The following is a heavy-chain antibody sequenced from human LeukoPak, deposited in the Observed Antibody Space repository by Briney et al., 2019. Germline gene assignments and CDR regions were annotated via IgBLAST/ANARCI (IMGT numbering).Heavy chain of an antibody. Sequence: GGSLRLSCAASGFTVSSNYMSWVRQAPGKGLEWVSVIYSGGSTYYADSVKGRFTISRDNSKNTLYLQMNSLRTDDTSVYFCAKFAYNWNAPDGFDMWGQGAMVIVSS. CDR1: GFTVSSNY. V-gene: IGHV3-53*05. CDR3: AKFAYNWNAPDGFDM. J-gene: IGHJ3*02. D-gene: IGHD1-1*01. CDR2: IYSGGST.